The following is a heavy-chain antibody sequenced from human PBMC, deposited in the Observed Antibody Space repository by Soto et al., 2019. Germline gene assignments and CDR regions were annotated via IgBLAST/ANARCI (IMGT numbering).Heavy chain of an antibody. CDR2: ISYDGSFK. D-gene: IGHD3-16*01. CDR1: GFTFSTYL. J-gene: IGHJ4*02. CDR3: ATREGALDY. Sequence: QVQLVESGGGVVQPGRSLRLSCAASGFTFSTYLMHWVRQAPGKGLEWVAVISYDGSFKYYADSVKGRFTISRDNSKNTLYLQMNTLRPEATAVYYCATREGALDYWGQGTLVTVSS. V-gene: IGHV3-30-3*01.